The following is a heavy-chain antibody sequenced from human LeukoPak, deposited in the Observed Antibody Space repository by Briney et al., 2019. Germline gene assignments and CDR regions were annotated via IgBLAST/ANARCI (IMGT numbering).Heavy chain of an antibody. CDR3: ARRTGSGSYLFDP. CDR2: IYHSGST. J-gene: IGHJ5*02. V-gene: IGHV4-38-2*02. Sequence: PSETLSLTCTVSGYSISSGYYWGWIRQPPGKGLEWIGSIYHSGSTYYNPSLKSRVTISVDTSKNQFSLKLSSVTAADTAVYYCARRTGSGSYLFDPWGQGTLVTVSS. D-gene: IGHD3-10*01. CDR1: GYSISSGYY.